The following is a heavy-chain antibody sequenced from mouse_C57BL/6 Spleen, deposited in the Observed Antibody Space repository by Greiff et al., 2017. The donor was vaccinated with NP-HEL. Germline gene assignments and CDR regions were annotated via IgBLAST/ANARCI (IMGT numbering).Heavy chain of an antibody. CDR1: GFTFSDYY. J-gene: IGHJ4*01. Sequence: EVKVVESEGGLVQPGSSMKLSCTASGFTFSDYYMAWVRQVPEKGLEWVANINYDGSSTYYLDSLKSRFIISRDNAKNILYLQMSSLKSEDTATYYCARDGGSSYDYAMDYWGQGTSVTVSS. D-gene: IGHD1-1*01. CDR2: INYDGSST. V-gene: IGHV5-16*01. CDR3: ARDGGSSYDYAMDY.